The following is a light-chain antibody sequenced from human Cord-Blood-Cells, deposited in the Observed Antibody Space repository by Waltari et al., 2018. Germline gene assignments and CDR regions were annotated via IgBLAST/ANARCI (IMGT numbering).Light chain of an antibody. Sequence: DIQMPQSPSTLSASVGDRVTITCRASQSISSWLVWYQQKPGKAPKLLIYKASSLESGVPSRFSGSGSGTEFTLTISSLQPDDFETYYCQQYNSYSTFSQGTRLEIK. CDR2: KAS. CDR1: QSISSW. J-gene: IGKJ5*01. V-gene: IGKV1-5*03. CDR3: QQYNSYST.